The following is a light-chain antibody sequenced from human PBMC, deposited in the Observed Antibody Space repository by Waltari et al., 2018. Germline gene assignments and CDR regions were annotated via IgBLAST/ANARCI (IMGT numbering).Light chain of an antibody. J-gene: IGLJ1*01. Sequence: QSVLTQPASVSGSPGQSIAIPSTGASSDVGNYNLASWYQQHPGKAPKLMIYEVTERPSGVSNRFSGSKSGNTASLTISGLQAEDEADYYCCSYAGSSTYVLGTGTKVTVL. CDR2: EVT. CDR3: CSYAGSSTYV. CDR1: SSDVGNYNL. V-gene: IGLV2-23*02.